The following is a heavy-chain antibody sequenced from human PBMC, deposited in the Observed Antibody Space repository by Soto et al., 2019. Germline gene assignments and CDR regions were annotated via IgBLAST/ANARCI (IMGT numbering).Heavy chain of an antibody. Sequence: GGSLRLSCAASGFTFSSYSMNWVRQAPGKGLEWVSSISSSSSYIYYADSVKGRFTISRDNAKNSLYLQMNSLRAEDTAVYYCARGSSGSPRGWFDPWGQGTLVTVSS. J-gene: IGHJ5*02. V-gene: IGHV3-21*01. CDR2: ISSSSSYI. CDR1: GFTFSSYS. CDR3: ARGSSGSPRGWFDP. D-gene: IGHD6-19*01.